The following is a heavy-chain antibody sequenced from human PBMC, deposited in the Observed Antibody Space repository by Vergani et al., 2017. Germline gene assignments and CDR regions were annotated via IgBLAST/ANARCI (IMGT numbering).Heavy chain of an antibody. V-gene: IGHV3-30*02. CDR1: GLTLSSSG. Sequence: QVQLVESGGGVVQPGGSMRLSCSASGLTLSSSGVHWVRPAPGRGLESVTFTRPHEDGAFYSASVRGRFTVSRDNSKNTLYLEMNRLNVDDTAIYYCGKTQGTVVGTWWFDPWGQGTPVTVSS. CDR2: TRPHEDGA. D-gene: IGHD1-7*01. J-gene: IGHJ5*02. CDR3: GKTQGTVVGTWWFDP.